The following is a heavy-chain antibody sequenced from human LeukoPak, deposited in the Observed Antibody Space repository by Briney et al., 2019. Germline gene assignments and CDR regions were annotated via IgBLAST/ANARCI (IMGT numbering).Heavy chain of an antibody. CDR1: GFTFSSYA. CDR3: ANGNRCTSPNCLGYYYFYMDV. Sequence: PGGSLRLFCAASGFTFSSYAMNWVRQAPGRGLEWVSGFSGSGGTTYYADSVKGRFTISGDNSKNTLYLQMNSLRAEDTAVYYCANGNRCTSPNCLGYYYFYMDVWGKGTTVTVSS. D-gene: IGHD2-8*01. V-gene: IGHV3-23*01. J-gene: IGHJ6*03. CDR2: FSGSGGTT.